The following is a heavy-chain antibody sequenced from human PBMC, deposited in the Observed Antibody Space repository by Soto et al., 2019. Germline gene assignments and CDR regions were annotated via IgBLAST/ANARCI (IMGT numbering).Heavy chain of an antibody. D-gene: IGHD3-3*01. J-gene: IGHJ4*02. CDR3: ARKGPDFWSGYYDDDY. V-gene: IGHV3-33*01. CDR2: IWYDGSNK. CDR1: GFTFSSYG. Sequence: QVQLVESGGGVVQPGRSLRLSCAASGFTFSSYGMHWVRQAPGKGLEWVAVIWYDGSNKYYADSVKGRFTISRDNSKNTLYLQMNSLRAEDTAVYYCARKGPDFWSGYYDDDYWGQGTLVTVSS.